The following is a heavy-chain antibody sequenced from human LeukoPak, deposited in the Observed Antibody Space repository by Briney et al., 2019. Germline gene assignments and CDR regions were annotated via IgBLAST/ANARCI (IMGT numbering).Heavy chain of an antibody. V-gene: IGHV1-18*01. CDR1: GYTFTSYG. CDR2: ISACNGNT. D-gene: IGHD3-22*01. J-gene: IGHJ4*02. Sequence: ASVKVSCKASGYTFTSYGISWVRQAPGQGLEWMGWISACNGNTNYAQKLQGRVTMTTDTSTSTAYMELRSLRSDDTAVYYCARDISHYYDSSGYYFDYWGQGTLVTVSS. CDR3: ARDISHYYDSSGYYFDY.